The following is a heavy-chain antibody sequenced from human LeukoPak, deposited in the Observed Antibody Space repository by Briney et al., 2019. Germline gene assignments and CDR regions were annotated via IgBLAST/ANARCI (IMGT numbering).Heavy chain of an antibody. Sequence: ASVKVSCKASGYTFTGYYMHWVRQAPGQGLEWMGIINPSGGSTSYAQKFQGRVTMTEDTSTDTAYMELSSLRSEDTAVYYCATEVIAAAGSGFDYWGQGTLVTVSS. CDR1: GYTFTGYY. V-gene: IGHV1-46*01. J-gene: IGHJ4*02. CDR2: INPSGGST. CDR3: ATEVIAAAGSGFDY. D-gene: IGHD6-13*01.